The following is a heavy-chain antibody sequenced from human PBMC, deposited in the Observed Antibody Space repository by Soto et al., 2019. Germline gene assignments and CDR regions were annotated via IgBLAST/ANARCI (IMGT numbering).Heavy chain of an antibody. D-gene: IGHD3-10*01. Sequence: SGPTLVNPTQTLTLTCTFSGFSLSTSGMCVSWIRQPPGKALEWLALIDWDDDKYYSTSLKTRLTISKDTSKNQVVLTMTNMDPVDSATYYCARISWEITMVRGVYYYYYGMDVWGQGTTVTSP. CDR3: ARISWEITMVRGVYYYYYGMDV. J-gene: IGHJ6*02. CDR2: IDWDDDK. V-gene: IGHV2-70*01. CDR1: GFSLSTSGMC.